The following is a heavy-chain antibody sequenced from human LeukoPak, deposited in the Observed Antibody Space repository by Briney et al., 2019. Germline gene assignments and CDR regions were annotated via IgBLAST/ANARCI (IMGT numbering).Heavy chain of an antibody. Sequence: PSETLSLTCAVYGGSFSGYYWSWIRQPPGKGLEWIGEINHSGSTNYNPSLKSQVTISVDTSKNQFSLKLSSVTAADTAVYYCARGGYYDFWSGYYHFDYWGQGTLVTVSS. CDR2: INHSGST. V-gene: IGHV4-34*01. CDR1: GGSFSGYY. D-gene: IGHD3-3*01. J-gene: IGHJ4*02. CDR3: ARGGYYDFWSGYYHFDY.